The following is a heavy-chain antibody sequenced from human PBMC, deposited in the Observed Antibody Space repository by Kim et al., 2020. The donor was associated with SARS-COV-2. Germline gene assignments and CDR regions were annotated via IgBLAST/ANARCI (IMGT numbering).Heavy chain of an antibody. J-gene: IGHJ6*02. D-gene: IGHD3-10*01. V-gene: IGHV4-61*01. CDR3: ARDELVRGYGMDV. CDR2: IYYSGST. Sequence: SETLSLTCTVSGGSVSSGSYYWSWIRQPPGKGLEWIGYIYYSGSTNYNPSLKSRVTISVDTSKNQFSLKLSSVTAADTAVYYCARDELVRGYGMDVWGQGTTVTVSS. CDR1: GGSVSSGSYY.